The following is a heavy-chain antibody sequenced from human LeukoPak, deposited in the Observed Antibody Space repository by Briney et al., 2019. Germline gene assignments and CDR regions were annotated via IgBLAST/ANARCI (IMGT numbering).Heavy chain of an antibody. V-gene: IGHV4-4*07. CDR3: ARAYCGGDCTAGGAFDI. D-gene: IGHD2-21*01. Sequence: SETLSLTCSVSGVSVGSHFWSWVRQPAGKALEWIGRVSASGAISSNPSLNSRVTMSLDTSKNQFSLKLTSVTAADPAVYFCARAYCGGDCTAGGAFDIWGQGTMVTVSS. CDR1: GVSVGSHF. CDR2: VSASGAI. J-gene: IGHJ3*02.